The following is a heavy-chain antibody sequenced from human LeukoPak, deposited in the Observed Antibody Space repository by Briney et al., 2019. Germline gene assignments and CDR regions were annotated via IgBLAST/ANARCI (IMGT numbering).Heavy chain of an antibody. CDR2: TYYKSKWYN. J-gene: IGHJ6*02. CDR1: GDSVSSSSAT. V-gene: IGHV6-1*01. Sequence: SQTLSLTCAIPGDSVSSSSATWNWIRQSPSRGLEWLGRTYYKSKWYNDYAVSVKSRITINPDTSSNQFSLQLNSVTPEDTAVYYCAREGVTLVRGVVLDYYGMGVWGQGTTVTVSS. D-gene: IGHD3-10*01. CDR3: AREGVTLVRGVVLDYYGMGV.